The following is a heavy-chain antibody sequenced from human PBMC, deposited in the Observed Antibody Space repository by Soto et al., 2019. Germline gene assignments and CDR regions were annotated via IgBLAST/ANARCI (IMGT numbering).Heavy chain of an antibody. CDR1: AFIFSNHA. Sequence: GGSLRLSCAASAFIFSNHAMSWVRQAPGKGLEWVSGISGSGKSTYYADSVKGRFIISRDNSKNTLYLQMNSLRAEDTAVYYCARVVTGFDYWGQGIRVGVSS. D-gene: IGHD2-21*02. J-gene: IGHJ4*02. CDR2: ISGSGKST. V-gene: IGHV3-23*01. CDR3: ARVVTGFDY.